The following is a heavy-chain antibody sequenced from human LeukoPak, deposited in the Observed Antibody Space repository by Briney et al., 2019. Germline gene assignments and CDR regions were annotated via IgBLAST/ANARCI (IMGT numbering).Heavy chain of an antibody. J-gene: IGHJ4*02. CDR2: IYYSGST. CDR1: GGSINSYY. V-gene: IGHV4-59*01. D-gene: IGHD2-2*01. Sequence: PSETLSLTCTVSGGSINSYYWSWIRQPPGKGLEWIGCIYYSGSTNYSPSLKGRVTISVDTSKNQFSLKLSSVTAADMAVYYCARGYCSSTSCTNDYWGQGTLVTVSS. CDR3: ARGYCSSTSCTNDY.